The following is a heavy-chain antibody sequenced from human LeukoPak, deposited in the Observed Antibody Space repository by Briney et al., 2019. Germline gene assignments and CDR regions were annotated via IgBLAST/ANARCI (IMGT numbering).Heavy chain of an antibody. CDR3: ARELWRYGDYKSFDY. J-gene: IGHJ4*02. Sequence: PGGSLRLSCAASGFTFSTSSMNWVRQAPGKGLEWISYISSGSGTIYYADSVKGRFTISKDTAKNSLSLQMNSLRAEDTAVYYCARELWRYGDYKSFDYWGQGTLVTVSS. D-gene: IGHD4-17*01. CDR1: GFTFSTSS. V-gene: IGHV3-48*01. CDR2: ISSGSGTI.